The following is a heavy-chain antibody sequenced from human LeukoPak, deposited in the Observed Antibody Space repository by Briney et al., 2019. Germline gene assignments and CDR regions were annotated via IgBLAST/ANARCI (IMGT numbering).Heavy chain of an antibody. J-gene: IGHJ3*02. CDR3: ARDFIVGASGGAFDI. Sequence: SETLSLTCTVSGGSISSYYWSWIRQPPGKGLEWIGYISDSGRTNYSPSLKSRVTISVDTSKNQFSLMLSSVTAADTAVYYCARDFIVGASGGAFDIWGQGTMVTVSS. D-gene: IGHD1-26*01. CDR2: ISDSGRT. V-gene: IGHV4-59*01. CDR1: GGSISSYY.